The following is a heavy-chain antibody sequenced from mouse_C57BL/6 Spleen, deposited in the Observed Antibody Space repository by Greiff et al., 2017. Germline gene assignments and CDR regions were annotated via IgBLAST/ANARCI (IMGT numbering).Heavy chain of an antibody. CDR2: INPGSGGT. Sequence: QVQLQQSGAELVRPGTSVKVSCKASGYAFTNYLIEWVKQRPGQGLEWIGVINPGSGGTNYNEKFKGKATLTADKSSSTAYMQLSSLTSEDSAVYCGSKQGAWDYLDYWGQGTTLTVSS. CDR1: GYAFTNYL. V-gene: IGHV1-54*01. CDR3: SKQGAWDYLDY. J-gene: IGHJ2*01.